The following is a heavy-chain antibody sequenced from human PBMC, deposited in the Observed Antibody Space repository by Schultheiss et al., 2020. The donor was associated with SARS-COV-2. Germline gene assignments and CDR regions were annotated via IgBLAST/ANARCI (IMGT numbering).Heavy chain of an antibody. CDR1: GGSISSSSYY. D-gene: IGHD4-17*01. CDR3: ARVAVTTGWFDP. V-gene: IGHV4-39*07. J-gene: IGHJ5*02. CDR2: INHSGGT. Sequence: SETLSLTCTVSGGSISSSSYYWSWIRQPPGKGLEWIGEINHSGGTNYNPSLKSRVTISGDMSKNHFSLKLTSVTAADTAVYYCARVAVTTGWFDPWGQGTLVTVSS.